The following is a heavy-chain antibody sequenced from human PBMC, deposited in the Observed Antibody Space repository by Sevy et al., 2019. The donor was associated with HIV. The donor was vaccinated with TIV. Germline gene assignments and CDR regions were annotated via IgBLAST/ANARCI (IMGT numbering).Heavy chain of an antibody. J-gene: IGHJ4*02. CDR2: LRTLNGET. CDR1: GYTLTNYP. Sequence: ASVKVSCKASGYTLTNYPICWVRQAPGQGLEWVGCLRTLNGETKFAQKVQGRASMTTDTSTSTAYMELRSLRSDDTAVYYCARDSHGSGHYYLDYFDYWGQGTLVTVSS. V-gene: IGHV1-18*01. D-gene: IGHD3-22*01. CDR3: ARDSHGSGHYYLDYFDY.